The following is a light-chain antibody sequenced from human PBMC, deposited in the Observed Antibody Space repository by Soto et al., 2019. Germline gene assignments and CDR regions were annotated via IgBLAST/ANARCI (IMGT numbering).Light chain of an antibody. V-gene: IGLV2-14*01. CDR3: TSYSSTPLV. CDR2: EVR. CDR1: SSDVGGHDY. J-gene: IGLJ1*01. Sequence: QSALAQPASVSGSPGQSITISCTGTSSDVGGHDYVSWYQQHPGKAPKLIIYEVRNRPSGVSNRFSGSKSGNTASLTISGLQAEDEADYYGTSYSSTPLVFGKGTKVTVL.